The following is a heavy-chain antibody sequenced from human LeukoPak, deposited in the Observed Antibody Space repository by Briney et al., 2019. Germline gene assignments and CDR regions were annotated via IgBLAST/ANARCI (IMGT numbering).Heavy chain of an antibody. V-gene: IGHV4-61*01. CDR3: ARFRGSGWYYFDS. J-gene: IGHJ4*02. D-gene: IGHD6-19*01. CDR1: GGSISSNTYH. Sequence: SETLSLTCTVSGGSISSNTYHWSWIRQPPGKGLEWIGYMYYTGATSHNPSLKSRVTISLDASKNQFSLKLHSVTAADTAVYYCARFRGSGWYYFDSWGQGTLVTVSS. CDR2: MYYTGAT.